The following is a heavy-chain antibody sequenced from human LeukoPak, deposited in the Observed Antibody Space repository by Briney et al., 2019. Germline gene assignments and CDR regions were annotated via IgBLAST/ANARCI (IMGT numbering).Heavy chain of an antibody. Sequence: GGSLRLSCAASGFTFSSYGMHWVRQAPGKGLEWVAFIRYDGSNKYYADSVKGRFTISRDNSKNTLYVQMKSLRAEDTAVYYCAKEFVVVPGSVNYFDYWGQGTLGTVSS. CDR1: GFTFSSYG. CDR3: AKEFVVVPGSVNYFDY. D-gene: IGHD2-21*02. V-gene: IGHV3-30*02. J-gene: IGHJ4*02. CDR2: IRYDGSNK.